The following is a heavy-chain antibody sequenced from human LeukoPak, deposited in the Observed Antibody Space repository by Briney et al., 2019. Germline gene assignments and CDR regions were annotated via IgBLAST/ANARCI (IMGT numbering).Heavy chain of an antibody. CDR2: IYSGGST. D-gene: IGHD1-14*01. V-gene: IGHV3-53*01. CDR3: ASGLPPGIIDY. CDR1: GFTVSSNY. Sequence: GGSLRRSCAASGFTVSSNYMTWVRQAPGKGLEWVSVIYSGGSTYYADSVKGRFTISRDNSKNTLYLQMNSLRAEDTAVYYCASGLPPGIIDYWGQGTLVTVSS. J-gene: IGHJ4*02.